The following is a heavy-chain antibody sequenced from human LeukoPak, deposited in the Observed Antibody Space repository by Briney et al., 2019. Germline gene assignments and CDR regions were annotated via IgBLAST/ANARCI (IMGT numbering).Heavy chain of an antibody. CDR3: ASLVVGYRDAFDI. Sequence: SETLSLTCAVSGYSISSGYYWGWIRQPPGKGLEWIGSIYHSGSTYYNPSLKSRVTISVDTSKNQSSLKLSSVTAADTAVYYCASLVVGYRDAFDIWGQGTMVTVSS. CDR2: IYHSGST. J-gene: IGHJ3*02. D-gene: IGHD2-15*01. V-gene: IGHV4-38-2*01. CDR1: GYSISSGYY.